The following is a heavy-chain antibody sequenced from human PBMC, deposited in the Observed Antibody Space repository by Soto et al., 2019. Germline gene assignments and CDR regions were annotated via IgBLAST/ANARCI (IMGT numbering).Heavy chain of an antibody. CDR2: ISWNSGSI. Sequence: GGSLRLSCAASGFTFDDYAMHWVRQTPGKGLEWVSGISWNSGSIGYADSVKGRFTISRDNAKNSLYLQMNSLRAEDTALYYCASSYYGDYLYYFDYWGQGTLVTVSS. J-gene: IGHJ4*02. CDR1: GFTFDDYA. CDR3: ASSYYGDYLYYFDY. V-gene: IGHV3-9*01. D-gene: IGHD4-17*01.